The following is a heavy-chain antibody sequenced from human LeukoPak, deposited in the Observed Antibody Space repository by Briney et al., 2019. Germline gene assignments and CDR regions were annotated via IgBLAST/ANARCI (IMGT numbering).Heavy chain of an antibody. V-gene: IGHV4-34*01. D-gene: IGHD3-10*01. Sequence: KPSETLSLTCAVYNGSFSGYYWSWIRQPPGKGLEWIGEINHSGSTHYNPSLKSRVTISVDTSKKQFSLTLSSVTAADTAVYYCARSDGYGLVDIWGQGTMVTVSS. J-gene: IGHJ3*02. CDR2: INHSGST. CDR1: NGSFSGYY. CDR3: ARSDGYGLVDI.